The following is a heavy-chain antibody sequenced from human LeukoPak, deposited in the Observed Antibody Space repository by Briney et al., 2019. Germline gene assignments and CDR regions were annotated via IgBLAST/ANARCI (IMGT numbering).Heavy chain of an antibody. CDR2: ISSSRSYI. Sequence: PGGSLRLSCAASGFTFSSYSMNWVRQAPGEGLEWVSSISSSRSYIYYADSVKGRFTISRDNAKNSLYLQMNSLRAEDTAVYYCARSLLYDSPDVWGKGTTVTVSS. CDR3: ARSLLYDSPDV. D-gene: IGHD3-3*01. CDR1: GFTFSSYS. J-gene: IGHJ6*04. V-gene: IGHV3-21*01.